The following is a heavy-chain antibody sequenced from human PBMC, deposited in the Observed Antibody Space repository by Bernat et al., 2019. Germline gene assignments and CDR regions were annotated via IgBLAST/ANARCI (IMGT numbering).Heavy chain of an antibody. V-gene: IGHV3-21*01. CDR2: ISSSSSYI. Sequence: EVQLVESGGGLVKPGGSLILSCAASGFTFSSYSMNWVRQAPGKGLEWVSSISSSSSYIYYADSVKGRFTISRDNAKNSLYLQMNSLRAEDTAVYYCARGDVGYCSSTSCYRTPYYFDYWGQGTLVTVSS. J-gene: IGHJ4*02. CDR1: GFTFSSYS. CDR3: ARGDVGYCSSTSCYRTPYYFDY. D-gene: IGHD2-2*01.